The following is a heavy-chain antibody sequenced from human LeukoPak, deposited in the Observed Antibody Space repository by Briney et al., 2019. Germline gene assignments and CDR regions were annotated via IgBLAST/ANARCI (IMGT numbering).Heavy chain of an antibody. CDR3: AREPEYYFDY. CDR2: IIPIFGTA. Sequence: SVKVSCKASGGTFSSYAISWVRQAPGQGLGWMGRIIPIFGTANYAQKFQGRVTITTDESTSTAYMELSSLRSEDTAVYYCAREPEYYFDYWGQGTLVTVSS. J-gene: IGHJ4*02. V-gene: IGHV1-69*05. CDR1: GGTFSSYA.